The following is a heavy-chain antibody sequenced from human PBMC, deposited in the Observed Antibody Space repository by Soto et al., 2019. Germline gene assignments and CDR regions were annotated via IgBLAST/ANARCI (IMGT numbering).Heavy chain of an antibody. CDR1: GFTFSDYY. V-gene: IGHV3-11*01. CDR3: ASGATILYYPDY. D-gene: IGHD2-15*01. CDR2: ISSSGSTT. Sequence: GGSLRLSCAASGFTFSDYYMSWIRQAPGKGLEWVSYISSSGSTTYYADSVKGRFTISRDNAKNSLYLQMNSLRAEDTAVYYCASGATILYYPDYWGQGTLVTVSS. J-gene: IGHJ4*02.